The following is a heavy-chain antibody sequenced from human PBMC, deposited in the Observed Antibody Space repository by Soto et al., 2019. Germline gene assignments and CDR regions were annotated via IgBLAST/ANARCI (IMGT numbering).Heavy chain of an antibody. D-gene: IGHD5-12*01. J-gene: IGHJ3*02. CDR2: ISANNADT. Sequence: ASVKVSCRASGYTLTNYGIDWVRRAPGQGLEWMGWISANNADTNSAQKLQRRVTMATDTSTNTAYLELRSLRSDVTAVYFCATDGPSDSGNLYAFDIWGQGTMVTVSS. CDR1: GYTLTNYG. CDR3: ATDGPSDSGNLYAFDI. V-gene: IGHV1-18*04.